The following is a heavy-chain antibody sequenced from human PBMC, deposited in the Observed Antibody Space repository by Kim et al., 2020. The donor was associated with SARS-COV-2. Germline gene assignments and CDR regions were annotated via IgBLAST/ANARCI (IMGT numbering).Heavy chain of an antibody. CDR3: AGRHNWTYRIFYC. Sequence: SETLSLTCVVYGGSFSGFYWSWIRQTPGKGLEWIGEINQSGSTNYNPSLKSRVTISVDTSKNQFSLKMSSVTAADTSLYYCAGRHNWTYRIFYCWGQGT. J-gene: IGHJ4*02. CDR2: INQSGST. CDR1: GGSFSGFY. V-gene: IGHV4-34*01. D-gene: IGHD1-26*01.